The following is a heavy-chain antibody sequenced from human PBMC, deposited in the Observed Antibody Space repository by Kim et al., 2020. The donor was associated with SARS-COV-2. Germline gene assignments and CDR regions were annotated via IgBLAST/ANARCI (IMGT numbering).Heavy chain of an antibody. CDR3: ARGWFRLVRGVSGDY. CDR1: GFTFSSYA. J-gene: IGHJ4*02. V-gene: IGHV3-30*04. CDR2: ISYDGSNK. D-gene: IGHD3-10*01. Sequence: GGSLRLSCAASGFTFSSYAMHWVRQAPGKGLEWVAVISYDGSNKYYADSVKGRFTISRDNSKNTLYLQMNSLRAEDTAVYYCARGWFRLVRGVSGDYWGQGTLVTVSS.